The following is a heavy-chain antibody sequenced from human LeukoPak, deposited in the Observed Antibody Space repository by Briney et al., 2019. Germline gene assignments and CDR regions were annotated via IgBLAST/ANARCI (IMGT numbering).Heavy chain of an antibody. CDR1: GGSISSSNDY. V-gene: IGHV4-39*01. CDR3: ATSPYSVVPAARPTFDY. CDR2: IFYSGNT. Sequence: PSEPLSLTCIVSGGSISSSNDYWGWIRQPPGKGLEWIGSIFYSGNTYYNPSLKSRITVSVDTSKNQFSLKLSSVTAADTAVYYCATSPYSVVPAARPTFDYWGQGTLVTVSS. D-gene: IGHD2-2*02. J-gene: IGHJ4*02.